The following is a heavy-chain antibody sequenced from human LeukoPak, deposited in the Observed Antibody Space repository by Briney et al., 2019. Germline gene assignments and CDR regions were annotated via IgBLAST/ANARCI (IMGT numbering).Heavy chain of an antibody. V-gene: IGHV1-8*01. CDR2: MNPNSGRT. Sequence: ASVKVSCKASGYTFTSYDINWVRQATGQGLEWMGWMNPNSGRTGYAQKFQDRLTMTWNTSTSTAYMELSSLGSDDTAAYYCAREGLDCWGQGTLVTVSS. CDR1: GYTFTSYD. J-gene: IGHJ4*02. CDR3: AREGLDC.